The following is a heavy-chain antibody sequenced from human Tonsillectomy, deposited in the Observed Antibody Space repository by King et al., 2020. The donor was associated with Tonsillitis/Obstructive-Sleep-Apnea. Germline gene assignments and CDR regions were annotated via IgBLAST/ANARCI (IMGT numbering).Heavy chain of an antibody. CDR1: GFTFSSYS. D-gene: IGHD4-17*01. Sequence: VQLVQSGGGLVKPGGSLRLSCAASGFTFSSYSMNWVRQAPGKGLEWDSSISSSSSYIYYADSVKGRFTISRDNAKNSLYLQMNSLRAEDTAVYYCARIYYGDPYYYYYYMDVWGKGTTVTVSS. CDR3: ARIYYGDPYYYYYYMDV. J-gene: IGHJ6*03. CDR2: ISSSSSYI. V-gene: IGHV3-21*01.